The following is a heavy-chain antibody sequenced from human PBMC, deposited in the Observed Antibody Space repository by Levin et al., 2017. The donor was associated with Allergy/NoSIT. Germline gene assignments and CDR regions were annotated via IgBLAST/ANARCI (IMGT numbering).Heavy chain of an antibody. CDR1: GFTFSTCS. CDR3: ARDLSLDYYGSSAYYGFDY. D-gene: IGHD3-22*01. CDR2: ISSSSRYI. J-gene: IGHJ4*02. Sequence: AGGSLRLSCAASGFTFSTCSMNWVRQAPGKGLEWVSSISSSSRYIYYADSVKGRFSISRDNAKNSLYLQMNSLRAEDTAVYYCARDLSLDYYGSSAYYGFDYWGQGTLVTVSS. V-gene: IGHV3-21*01.